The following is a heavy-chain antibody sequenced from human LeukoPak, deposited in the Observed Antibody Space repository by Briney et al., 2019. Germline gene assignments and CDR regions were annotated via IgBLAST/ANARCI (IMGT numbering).Heavy chain of an antibody. J-gene: IGHJ4*02. CDR3: ARGFKHYYDSSGYYYYFDY. CDR2: IWYDGSNK. Sequence: GGSLRLSCAASGFIFSSYAMSWVRQAPGKGLEWVALIWYDGSNKYHADSVKGRFTISRDNSKNTVYLQMNSLRAEDTAVYYCARGFKHYYDSSGYYYYFDYWGQGTLVTVSS. CDR1: GFIFSSYA. V-gene: IGHV3-33*08. D-gene: IGHD3-22*01.